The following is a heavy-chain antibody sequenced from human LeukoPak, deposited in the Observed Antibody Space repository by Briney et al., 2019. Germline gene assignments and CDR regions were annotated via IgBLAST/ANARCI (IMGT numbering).Heavy chain of an antibody. CDR2: IYYSGST. V-gene: IGHV4-59*01. CDR3: ARGIVATIGYFDY. J-gene: IGHJ4*02. Sequence: KPSETLSLTCTVSGGSISSYYWNWIRQPPGEGLDWIWYIYYSGSTNYNPSLKSRVTISIDTTKNQFSLKLNSVTAAYTAVYYCARGIVATIGYFDYWGQGTLVTVSS. D-gene: IGHD5-12*01. CDR1: GGSISSYY.